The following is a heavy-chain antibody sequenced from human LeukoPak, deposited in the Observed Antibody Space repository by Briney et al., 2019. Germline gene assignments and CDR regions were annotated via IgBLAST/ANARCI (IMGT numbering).Heavy chain of an antibody. Sequence: PGGSLRLSCAASGFTFSSYSMNWVRQAPGKGLEWVSYISSSSSTIYYADSVKGRFTISRDNAKNSLYLQMNSLRAEDTAAYYCARGKYYYDSSGYMRNDYWGQGTLVTVSS. CDR1: GFTFSSYS. J-gene: IGHJ4*02. CDR2: ISSSSSTI. D-gene: IGHD3-22*01. CDR3: ARGKYYYDSSGYMRNDY. V-gene: IGHV3-48*04.